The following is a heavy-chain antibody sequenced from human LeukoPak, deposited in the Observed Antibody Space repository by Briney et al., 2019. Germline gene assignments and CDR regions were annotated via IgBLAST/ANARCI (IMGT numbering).Heavy chain of an antibody. CDR1: GGTFSSYT. V-gene: IGHV1-69*02. J-gene: IGHJ3*02. D-gene: IGHD4-23*01. CDR3: AGGESTVVTGGGDI. Sequence: GASVKVSCKASGGTFSSYTIRWVRQAPGQGLEWMGRIIPILGIANYAQKFQGRVTITADKSTSTAYMELSTLRSDDTAVYYCAGGESTVVTGGGDIWGQGTMVTVSS. CDR2: IIPILGIA.